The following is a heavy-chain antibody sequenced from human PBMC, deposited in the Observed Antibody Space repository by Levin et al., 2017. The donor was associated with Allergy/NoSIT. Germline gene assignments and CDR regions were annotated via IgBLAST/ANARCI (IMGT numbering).Heavy chain of an antibody. D-gene: IGHD1-26*01. CDR1: GGSVSSYY. V-gene: IGHV4-59*02. CDR3: AGRALVGNYNFNKNGPEDS. CDR2: VFHTGST. Sequence: SETLSLTCTVSGGSVSSYYWSWIRQPPGKGLEWIGYVFHTGSTNYNPSLKSRVTMSLDTSKNQLSLKLTSVTAADTAVYYCAGRALVGNYNFNKNGPEDSWGQGTLVTVSS. J-gene: IGHJ4*02.